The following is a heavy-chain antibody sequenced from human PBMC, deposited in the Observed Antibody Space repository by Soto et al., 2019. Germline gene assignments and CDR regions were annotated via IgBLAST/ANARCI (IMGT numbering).Heavy chain of an antibody. Sequence: GASVKVPCKASGYTFTSYDINWVRQATGQGLEWMGWMNPNSGNTGYAQKFQGRVTMTRNTSISTAYMELSSLRSEDTAVYYCAVDYYDSSGYYYANWFDPWGQGTLVTVSS. V-gene: IGHV1-8*01. J-gene: IGHJ5*02. D-gene: IGHD3-22*01. CDR3: AVDYYDSSGYYYANWFDP. CDR1: GYTFTSYD. CDR2: MNPNSGNT.